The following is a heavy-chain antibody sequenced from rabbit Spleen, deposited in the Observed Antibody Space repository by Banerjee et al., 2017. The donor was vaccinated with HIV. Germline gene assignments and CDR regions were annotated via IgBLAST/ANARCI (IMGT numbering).Heavy chain of an antibody. V-gene: IGHV1S7*01. J-gene: IGHJ6*01. D-gene: IGHD8-1*01. Sequence: QLEESAGGLVQPGGSLKLSCKASGFTLRRYYMHWVRQAPGKGLEWIGYIDPVFGITYYANWVNGRFSISRENAQNTVFLQMTSLTAADTATYFCARDGAGGSYFALWGPGTLVTVS. CDR2: IDPVFGIT. CDR3: ARDGAGGSYFAL. CDR1: GFTLRRYY.